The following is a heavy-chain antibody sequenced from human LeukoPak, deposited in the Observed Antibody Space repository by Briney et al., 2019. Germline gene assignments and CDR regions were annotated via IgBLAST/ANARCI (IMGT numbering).Heavy chain of an antibody. CDR2: ISWNSGSI. V-gene: IGHV3-9*01. D-gene: IGHD3-10*01. CDR3: ARGTPMYYYGSGSPTLDY. J-gene: IGHJ4*02. Sequence: GGSLRLSCAASGFTFSSYSMNWVRQAPGKGLEWVSGISWNSGSIGYADSVKGRFTISRDNAKNSLYLQMNSLRAEDTALYYCARGTPMYYYGSGSPTLDYWGQGTLVTVSS. CDR1: GFTFSSYS.